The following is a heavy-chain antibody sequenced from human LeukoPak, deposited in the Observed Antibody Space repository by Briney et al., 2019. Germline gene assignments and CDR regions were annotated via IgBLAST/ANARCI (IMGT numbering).Heavy chain of an antibody. CDR3: ANSARSSWYGDFDY. CDR2: ISGSGGST. CDR1: GFTFSSYA. V-gene: IGHV3-23*01. D-gene: IGHD6-13*01. J-gene: IGHJ4*02. Sequence: GGSLRLSCAASGFTFSSYAMSWVRQAPGQGLEWVSAISGSGGSTYYVDSVKGRFTISRDNSKNTLYLQMNSLRAEDTAVYYCANSARSSWYGDFDYWGQGTLVTVSS.